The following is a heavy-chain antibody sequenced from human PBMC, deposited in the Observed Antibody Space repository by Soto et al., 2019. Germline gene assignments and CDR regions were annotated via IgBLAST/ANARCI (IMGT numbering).Heavy chain of an antibody. CDR2: LSGSGGST. V-gene: IGHV3-23*01. D-gene: IGHD5-18*01. Sequence: EVQLLESGGGLVQPGGSLTLSCAVSGFTFSSYAMNWVRQAPGKGLEWVSGLSGSGGSTFYADSVKGRFTISRDSSKSTLFLQLSSLRDDDTAVYHCVKGVYSSGSDFFDYWGQGTPVTVSS. J-gene: IGHJ4*02. CDR3: VKGVYSSGSDFFDY. CDR1: GFTFSSYA.